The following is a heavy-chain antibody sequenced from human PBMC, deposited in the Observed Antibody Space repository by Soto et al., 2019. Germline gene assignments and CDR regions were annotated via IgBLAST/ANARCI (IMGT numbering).Heavy chain of an antibody. CDR3: AKGRYFDASGGCANF. J-gene: IGHJ2*01. CDR2: ISGSGWQT. Sequence: EVRLMESGGDFLQPGGSQRLSCVASGFTFNSYAMSWVRQTPEKGLEWVSAISGSGWQTYYAESVQGRFTISRDNSKTTVYLHMNRLRAEDSGIYYCAKGRYFDASGGCANFWGRGTLVTVSS. D-gene: IGHD3-9*01. CDR1: GFTFNSYA. V-gene: IGHV3-23*01.